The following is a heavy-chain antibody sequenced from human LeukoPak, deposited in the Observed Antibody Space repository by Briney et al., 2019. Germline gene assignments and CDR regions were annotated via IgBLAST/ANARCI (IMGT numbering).Heavy chain of an antibody. V-gene: IGHV3-30*18. J-gene: IGHJ4*02. CDR3: AKGGTAMVFDY. Sequence: GGSLRLSCAASGFTFSSYGMHWVRQAPGKGLEWVAVTSYDGSNKYYADSVKGRFTISRDNSKNTLYLQMNSLRAEDTAVYYCAKGGTAMVFDYWGQGTLVTVSS. CDR1: GFTFSSYG. D-gene: IGHD5-18*01. CDR2: TSYDGSNK.